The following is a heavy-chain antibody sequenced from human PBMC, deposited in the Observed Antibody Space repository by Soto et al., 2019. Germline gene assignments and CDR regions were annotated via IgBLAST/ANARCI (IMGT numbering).Heavy chain of an antibody. V-gene: IGHV1-18*01. CDR2: ISAYNGNT. J-gene: IGHJ6*03. Sequence: QVQLVQSGAEVKKPGASVKVSCKASGYTFTSYGISWVRQAPGQGLEWMGWISAYNGNTNYAQKLQGRVTMTTDTPTRTDYMELRSLRSDDTAVYYCARGGGITMVRGVIINYYYYLDVWGKGTPVTVSS. D-gene: IGHD3-10*01. CDR3: ARGGGITMVRGVIINYYYYLDV. CDR1: GYTFTSYG.